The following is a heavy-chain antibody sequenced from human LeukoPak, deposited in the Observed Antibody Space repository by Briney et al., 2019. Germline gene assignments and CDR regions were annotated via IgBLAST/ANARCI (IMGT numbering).Heavy chain of an antibody. Sequence: SETLSLTCTVSGASMSSYYWRWIRQPPGKGLEWIGYIYTRGTTNYNPSLKSRVTVSVDASKNQFSLKLSSVTAADTAVYYCAIKKGGWFGPWGQGTLVTVSS. CDR2: IYTRGTT. CDR3: AIKKGGWFGP. J-gene: IGHJ5*02. CDR1: GASMSSYY. D-gene: IGHD1-26*01. V-gene: IGHV4-4*09.